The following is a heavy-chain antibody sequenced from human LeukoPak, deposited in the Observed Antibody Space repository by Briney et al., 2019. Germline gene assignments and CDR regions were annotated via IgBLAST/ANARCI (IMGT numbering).Heavy chain of an antibody. D-gene: IGHD2-2*01. V-gene: IGHV1-69*13. Sequence: ASVKVSCKASGGTFIIYAISWVRQAPEQGLEWMGGIIPIFGTANYAQKFQGRVTITADESTSTAYMELSSLRSEDTAVYYCARGGRSYCSSTSCYFNNWFDPWGQGTLVTVSS. J-gene: IGHJ5*02. CDR3: ARGGRSYCSSTSCYFNNWFDP. CDR2: IIPIFGTA. CDR1: GGTFIIYA.